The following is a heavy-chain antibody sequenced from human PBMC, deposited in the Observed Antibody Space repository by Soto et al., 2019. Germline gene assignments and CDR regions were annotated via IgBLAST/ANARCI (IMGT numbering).Heavy chain of an antibody. CDR2: IIPIFGTA. CDR3: ARDRDEKQQLVPSYFDY. J-gene: IGHJ4*02. V-gene: IGHV1-69*13. CDR1: GGTFSSYA. D-gene: IGHD6-13*01. Sequence: SVKVSCKASGGTFSSYAISWVRQAPGQGLEWMGGIIPIFGTANYAQKFQGRVTITADESTSTAYMELSSLRSEDTAVYYCARDRDEKQQLVPSYFDYWGQGTLVTVSS.